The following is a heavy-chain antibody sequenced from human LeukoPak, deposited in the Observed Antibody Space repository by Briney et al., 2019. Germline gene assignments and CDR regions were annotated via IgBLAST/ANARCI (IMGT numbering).Heavy chain of an antibody. CDR2: INPNSGGT. J-gene: IGHJ6*03. CDR3: ARASVDVYYYYMDV. D-gene: IGHD2-2*01. CDR1: GYTFTGYY. Sequence: ASVKVSCKASGYTFTGYYMHWVRQAPGQGLEWMGWINPNSGGTNYAQKFQGRVTMTRDTSISTAYMELSRLRSDDTAVYYCARASVDVYYYYMDVWGKGTTVTISS. V-gene: IGHV1-2*02.